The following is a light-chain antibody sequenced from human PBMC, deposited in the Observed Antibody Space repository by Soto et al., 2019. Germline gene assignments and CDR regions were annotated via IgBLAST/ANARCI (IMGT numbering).Light chain of an antibody. Sequence: EIVLTQSPGTLSLSPGERATLSCRASQSVSSSYLAWYQQKPGQAPRLLIYGASSRATGIPDRFSGSGSGTDFTLTISRLEPEDFAVYYCQQYGIPQTFAQGTKVDIK. CDR1: QSVSSSY. CDR3: QQYGIPQT. V-gene: IGKV3-20*01. CDR2: GAS. J-gene: IGKJ1*01.